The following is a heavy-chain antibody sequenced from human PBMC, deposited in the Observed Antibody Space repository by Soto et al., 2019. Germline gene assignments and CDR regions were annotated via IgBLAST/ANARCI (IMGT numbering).Heavy chain of an antibody. D-gene: IGHD2-2*01. CDR3: ARVGCSSTSCYHYYYYGMDV. Sequence: ASVKVSCKASGYTFTGYYMHWVRQAPGQGLEWMGWINPNSGGTNYAQRFQGRVTMTRDTSISTAYMELSRLRSDDTAVYYCARVGCSSTSCYHYYYYGMDVWGQGTTVTVSS. V-gene: IGHV1-2*02. CDR2: INPNSGGT. CDR1: GYTFTGYY. J-gene: IGHJ6*02.